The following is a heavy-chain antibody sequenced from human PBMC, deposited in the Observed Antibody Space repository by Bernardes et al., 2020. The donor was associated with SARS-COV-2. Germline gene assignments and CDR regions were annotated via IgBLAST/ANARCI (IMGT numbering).Heavy chain of an antibody. CDR1: GGSFSGSY. D-gene: IGHD2-2*01. CDR3: AREDCSSTSCPDAFDI. CDR2: INHSGST. J-gene: IGHJ3*02. Sequence: SETLSLTCAVYGGSFSGSYWSWIRQPPGTGLAWIGEINHSGSTNYNPSLKSRVTISVDTSKNQFSLKLSSVTAADTAVYYCAREDCSSTSCPDAFDIWGQGTMVTVSS. V-gene: IGHV4-34*01.